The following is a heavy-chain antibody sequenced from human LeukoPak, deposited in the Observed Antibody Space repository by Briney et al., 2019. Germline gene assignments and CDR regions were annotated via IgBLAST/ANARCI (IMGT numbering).Heavy chain of an antibody. CDR2: ISGSGDCT. CDR1: GFTLSNYA. D-gene: IGHD3-16*01. Sequence: GGSLRLSCAASGFTLSNYAMTWVRQAPGKGLEWVSDISGSGDCTHYADSVKGRFTISRDNSKNTLFLQMNSLRVEDTALYYCVKGGWGIYRDYWGQGTLVTVSS. V-gene: IGHV3-23*01. J-gene: IGHJ4*02. CDR3: VKGGWGIYRDY.